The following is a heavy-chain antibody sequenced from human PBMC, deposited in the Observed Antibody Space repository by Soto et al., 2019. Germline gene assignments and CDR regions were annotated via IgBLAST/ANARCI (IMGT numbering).Heavy chain of an antibody. CDR1: GFTFSSYA. D-gene: IGHD6-13*01. CDR3: ARAQGPYSSSWLVWFDP. V-gene: IGHV3-30-3*01. J-gene: IGHJ5*02. Sequence: QVQLVESGGGVVQPGRSLRLSCAASGFTFSSYAMHWVRQAPGKGLEWVAVISYDGSNKYYADSVKGRFTISRDNSKNTLYLQMNSLRAEDTAVYYCARAQGPYSSSWLVWFDPWGQGTLVTVSS. CDR2: ISYDGSNK.